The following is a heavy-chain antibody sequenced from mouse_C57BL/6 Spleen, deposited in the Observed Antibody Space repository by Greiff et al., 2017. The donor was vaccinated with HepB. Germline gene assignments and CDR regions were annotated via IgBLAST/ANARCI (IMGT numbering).Heavy chain of an antibody. Sequence: DVQLQESGPGLVKPSQSLSLTCSVTGYSITSGYYWNWIRQFPGNKLEWMGYISYDGSNNYNPSLKNRISITRDTSKNQFFLKLNSVTTEDTATYYCARERVYYCNFSFDYWGQGTTLTVSS. J-gene: IGHJ2*01. V-gene: IGHV3-6*01. CDR2: ISYDGSN. D-gene: IGHD2-1*01. CDR3: ARERVYYCNFSFDY. CDR1: GYSITSGYY.